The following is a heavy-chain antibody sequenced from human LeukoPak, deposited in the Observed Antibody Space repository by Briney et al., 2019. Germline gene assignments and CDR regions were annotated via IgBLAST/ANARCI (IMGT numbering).Heavy chain of an antibody. D-gene: IGHD2-21*02. Sequence: PGRSLRLSCAASGFTFSSYAIPWVRQAPGKGLEWVAVISYDGRNRYYADFVKGRFTISRDNSKNTLYLQMNSLRVEDTAVYYCARETEGLDYWGQGTLVTVSS. CDR1: GFTFSSYA. CDR2: ISYDGRNR. CDR3: ARETEGLDY. V-gene: IGHV3-30*04. J-gene: IGHJ4*02.